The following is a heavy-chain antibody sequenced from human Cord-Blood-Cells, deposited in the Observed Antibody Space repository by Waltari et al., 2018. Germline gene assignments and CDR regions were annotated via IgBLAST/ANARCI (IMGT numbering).Heavy chain of an antibody. Sequence: EVQLLESGGGLVQPGGSLRLSCAASGFTFRSYAMSWVRQAPGKGLEWVSAISGSGGSTYYADSVKGRFTISRDNSKNTLYLQMNSLRAEDTAVYYCAKFLGGEIVGATIGFDYWGQGTLVTVSS. V-gene: IGHV3-23*01. CDR1: GFTFRSYA. D-gene: IGHD1-26*01. CDR3: AKFLGGEIVGATIGFDY. CDR2: ISGSGGST. J-gene: IGHJ4*02.